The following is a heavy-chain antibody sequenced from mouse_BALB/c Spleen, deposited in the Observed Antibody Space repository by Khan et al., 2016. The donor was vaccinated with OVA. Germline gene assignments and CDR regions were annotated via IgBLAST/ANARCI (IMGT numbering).Heavy chain of an antibody. D-gene: IGHD1-2*01. CDR1: GFTFSDYG. CDR3: ARGGGTAPFAY. CDR2: ISDLAYTF. V-gene: IGHV5-15*02. J-gene: IGHJ3*01. Sequence: EVELVESGGGLVQPGGSRKLSCAASGFTFSDYGMAWVRQAPGKGPEWVAFISDLAYTFYYADTVSGRFTISRENAKNTLYLEMSSRRSEDTAIYYCARGGGTAPFAYWGLGTLVTVSA.